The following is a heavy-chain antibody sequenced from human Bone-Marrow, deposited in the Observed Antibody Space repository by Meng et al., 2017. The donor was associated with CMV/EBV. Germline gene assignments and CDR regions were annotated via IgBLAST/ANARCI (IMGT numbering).Heavy chain of an antibody. CDR1: GFTLSTYA. D-gene: IGHD1-26*01. CDR2: ISYDGSNK. Sequence: GESLKISCAASGFTLSTYAIHWVRQAPSKGLEWVAVISYDGSNKYYPDSVKGRFTISRDNSKNTLFLQMNSLRAEDTAVYYCAKDLWAGWANVGATTHPDYWGQGTLVTVSS. J-gene: IGHJ4*02. CDR3: AKDLWAGWANVGATTHPDY. V-gene: IGHV3-30*04.